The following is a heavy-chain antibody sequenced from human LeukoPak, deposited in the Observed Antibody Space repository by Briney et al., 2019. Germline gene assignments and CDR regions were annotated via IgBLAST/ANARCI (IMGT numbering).Heavy chain of an antibody. J-gene: IGHJ4*02. CDR1: GGSFSGYY. D-gene: IGHD3-10*02. V-gene: IGHV4-34*01. CDR3: ASGHRAGVTMLN. CDR2: INHSGST. Sequence: SETLSLTCAVYGGSFSGYYWSWIRQPPGKGLEWIGEINHSGSTNYNPSLKSRVTISVDTSKNQFSLKLSSVTAADTAVYYCASGHRAGVTMLNWGQGTLVTVSS.